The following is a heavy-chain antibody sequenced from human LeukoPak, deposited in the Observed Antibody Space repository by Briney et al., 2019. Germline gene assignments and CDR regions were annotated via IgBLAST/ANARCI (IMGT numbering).Heavy chain of an antibody. V-gene: IGHV4-59*01. D-gene: IGHD5-18*01. CDR2: IYYSGST. CDR3: ARASGYSYPYYYGMDV. CDR1: GGSISSYY. J-gene: IGHJ6*02. Sequence: SETLSLTCTVSGGSISSYYWSWIRQPPGKGLEWIGYIYYSGSTNYSPSLKSRVTISVDTSKNQFSLKLSSVTAADTALYYCARASGYSYPYYYGMDVWGQGTTVTVSS.